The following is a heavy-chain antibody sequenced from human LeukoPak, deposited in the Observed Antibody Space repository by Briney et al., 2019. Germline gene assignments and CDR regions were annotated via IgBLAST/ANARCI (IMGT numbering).Heavy chain of an antibody. Sequence: ASVKVSCKASGYTFTSYGVSWGRQAPGQGLEWMGWISAYNGNTNYAKKLQGRVTMTTDTSTITAYMELRSLRSDDTAVYYCARDAMPGGPHGYWGQGTLVTVSS. J-gene: IGHJ4*02. CDR2: ISAYNGNT. CDR1: GYTFTSYG. D-gene: IGHD2-2*01. CDR3: ARDAMPGGPHGY. V-gene: IGHV1-18*01.